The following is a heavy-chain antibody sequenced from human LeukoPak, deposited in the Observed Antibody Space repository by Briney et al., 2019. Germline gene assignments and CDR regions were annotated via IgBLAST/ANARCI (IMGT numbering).Heavy chain of an antibody. CDR1: GGSFSSYY. D-gene: IGHD3-16*01. Sequence: SETLSLTCAVYGGSFSSYYWGWIRQPPGKGLEWIGSIYYSGSTYYNPSLKSRATISVDTSKNQFSLKLSSVAAADTAVYYCGRKGDYNWFDPWGQGTLVTVSS. J-gene: IGHJ5*02. V-gene: IGHV4-39*01. CDR3: GRKGDYNWFDP. CDR2: IYYSGST.